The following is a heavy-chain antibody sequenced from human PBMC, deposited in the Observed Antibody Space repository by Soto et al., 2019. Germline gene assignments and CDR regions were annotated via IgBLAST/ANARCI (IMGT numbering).Heavy chain of an antibody. V-gene: IGHV3-74*01. CDR2: INSDGSST. CDR1: GFTFSSYW. J-gene: IGHJ4*02. CDR3: ARDRVRVDIVAPDLFDY. Sequence: VGSLRLSCAASGFTFSSYWMHWVRQAPGKGLVWVSRINSDGSSTSYADSVKGRFTISRDNAKNTLYLQMNSLRAEDTAVYYCARDRVRVDIVAPDLFDYWGQGTLVTVSS. D-gene: IGHD5-12*01.